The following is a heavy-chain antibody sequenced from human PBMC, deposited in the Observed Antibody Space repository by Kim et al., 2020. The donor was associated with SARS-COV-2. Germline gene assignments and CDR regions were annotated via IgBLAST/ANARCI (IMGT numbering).Heavy chain of an antibody. J-gene: IGHJ5*02. CDR3: AREKRIAVAGFDP. D-gene: IGHD6-19*01. Sequence: NPSLKSRVTLSVDTSKNQFSLKLSSVTAADTAVYYCAREKRIAVAGFDPWGQGTLVTVSS. V-gene: IGHV4-59*01.